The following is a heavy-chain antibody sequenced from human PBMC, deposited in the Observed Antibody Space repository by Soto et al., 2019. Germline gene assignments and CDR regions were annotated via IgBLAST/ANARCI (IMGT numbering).Heavy chain of an antibody. CDR1: GFTFTGYA. Sequence: EVQLLESGGGLVQPGGSLRLSCAASGFTFTGYAMSWVRQAPGKGLEWVSGISGSGGSTYSADSVEGRFTISRDNSKNTLYLHMSSLRAKDTAIYYCAKDLRETAMVAGEFDYWGQGTLVTVSS. D-gene: IGHD5-18*01. CDR2: ISGSGGST. CDR3: AKDLRETAMVAGEFDY. V-gene: IGHV3-23*01. J-gene: IGHJ4*02.